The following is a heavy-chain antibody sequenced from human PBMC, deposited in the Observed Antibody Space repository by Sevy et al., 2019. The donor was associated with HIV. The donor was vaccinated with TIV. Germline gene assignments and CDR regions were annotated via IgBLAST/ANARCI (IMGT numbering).Heavy chain of an antibody. Sequence: SETLSLTYTVSGGSITRGQFCWSWIRQPAGKGLEWIGRVHNTGSATYNPSLRTRVGMSIDTSKNQFSLVLSSVTAADTAVYFCARNVGDYVFRYFDLWGRGTLVTVSS. CDR1: GGSITRGQFC. CDR2: VHNTGSA. D-gene: IGHD4-17*01. J-gene: IGHJ2*01. V-gene: IGHV4-61*02. CDR3: ARNVGDYVFRYFDL.